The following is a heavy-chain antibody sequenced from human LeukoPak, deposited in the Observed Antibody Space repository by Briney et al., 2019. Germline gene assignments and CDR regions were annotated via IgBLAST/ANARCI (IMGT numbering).Heavy chain of an antibody. CDR2: IIPIFGTA. J-gene: IGHJ4*02. D-gene: IGHD5-18*01. CDR3: AREGDTATAG. V-gene: IGHV1-69*13. CDR1: GGTFSSYA. Sequence: ASVNVSCKASGGTFSSYAISWVRQAPGQGLEWMGGIIPIFGTANYAQKFQGRVTITADESTSTAYMELSSLRSEDTAVYYCAREGDTATAGWGQGTLVTVPS.